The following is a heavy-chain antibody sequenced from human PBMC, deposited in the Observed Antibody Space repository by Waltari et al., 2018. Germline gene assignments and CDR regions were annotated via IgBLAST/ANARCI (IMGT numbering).Heavy chain of an antibody. CDR2: ISWNSGSI. Sequence: EVQLVESGGGLVQPGRSLRLSCAASGFTFDDYAMHWVRQAPGKGLEWVSGISWNSGSIGYADSVKGRFTISRDNAKNSLYLQMNSLRAEDTALYYCAKDINMGRFLEWLSNYGMDVWGQGTTVTVSS. J-gene: IGHJ6*02. CDR3: AKDINMGRFLEWLSNYGMDV. D-gene: IGHD3-3*01. CDR1: GFTFDDYA. V-gene: IGHV3-9*01.